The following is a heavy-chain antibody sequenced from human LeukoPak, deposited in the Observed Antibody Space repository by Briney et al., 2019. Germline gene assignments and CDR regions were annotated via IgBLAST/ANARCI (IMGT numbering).Heavy chain of an antibody. J-gene: IGHJ4*02. V-gene: IGHV4-61*08. Sequence: PSETLSPTCTVSGGSVGSAGYYWSWIRRPPGGGLEWIGYIYYIRNTNYNPSLKSRVTMSLDPSKNQFSLKLNSVTAADTAVYYCARTQSQSGSYRYYFGYWGQGTLVTVSS. CDR1: GGSVGSAGYY. CDR2: IYYIRNT. CDR3: ARTQSQSGSYRYYFGY. D-gene: IGHD1-26*01.